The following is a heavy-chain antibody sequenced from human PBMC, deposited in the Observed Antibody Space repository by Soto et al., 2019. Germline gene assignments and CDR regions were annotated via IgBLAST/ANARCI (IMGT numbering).Heavy chain of an antibody. V-gene: IGHV3-48*02. Sequence: EVQLVESGGGLVQPGGSLRVSCAASGFTFSSHGLNWVRQSPGKGLEWVSYISGSGTSTYYADSVKGRFTIYRDNAKNSLYLQMNSLRDEDTAVYYCASPAVADKHEFDYWGQGTLVTVSS. CDR1: GFTFSSHG. CDR2: ISGSGTST. D-gene: IGHD6-19*01. J-gene: IGHJ4*02. CDR3: ASPAVADKHEFDY.